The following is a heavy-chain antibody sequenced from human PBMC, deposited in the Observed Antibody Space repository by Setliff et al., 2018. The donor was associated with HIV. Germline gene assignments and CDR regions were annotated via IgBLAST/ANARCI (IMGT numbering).Heavy chain of an antibody. D-gene: IGHD3-10*02. CDR1: GVSISNYY. CDR2: IYHSGST. CDR3: ASVRGVITTYGMDV. Sequence: TVSLTCTVSGVSISNYYWGWIRQLPGKGLEYIGSIYHSGSTNYNPSLESRVTISVDKSKNQSSLKLSSVTAADTAVYYCASVRGVITTYGMDVWGQGTTVTVSS. J-gene: IGHJ6*02. V-gene: IGHV4-59*12.